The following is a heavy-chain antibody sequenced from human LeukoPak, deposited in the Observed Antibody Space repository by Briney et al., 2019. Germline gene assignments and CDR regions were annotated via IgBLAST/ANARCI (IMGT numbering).Heavy chain of an antibody. CDR1: GLTFSSYA. J-gene: IGHJ6*03. D-gene: IGHD1-26*01. Sequence: GGTLRLSCAASGLTFSSYAMSWVRQAAGKGQEWVSAISGSGGSTYYADSVKGRFTISRDNSKNTLYLQMNSLRAEDTAVYYCAKKWGVYSAYYYYMDVWGKGTTFTVSS. V-gene: IGHV3-23*01. CDR3: AKKWGVYSAYYYYMDV. CDR2: ISGSGGST.